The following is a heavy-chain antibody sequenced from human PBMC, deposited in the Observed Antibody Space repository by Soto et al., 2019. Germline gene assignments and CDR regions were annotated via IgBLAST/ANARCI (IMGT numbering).Heavy chain of an antibody. Sequence: SETLSLTCTVSGYSINSGGYYWTWIRQHPGKGLEWIGFIYYSGSTYYNPSLKSRVTISVDTSKNQFSLELSSVTAADTAVYYCARAPDYYNSSGYYYWAYFDYWGQGTLVTVSS. CDR3: ARAPDYYNSSGYYYWAYFDY. CDR1: GYSINSGGYY. J-gene: IGHJ4*02. CDR2: IYYSGST. D-gene: IGHD3-22*01. V-gene: IGHV4-31*03.